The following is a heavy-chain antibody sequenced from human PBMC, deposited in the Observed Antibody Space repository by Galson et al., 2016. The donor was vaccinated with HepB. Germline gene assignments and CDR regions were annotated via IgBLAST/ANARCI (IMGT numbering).Heavy chain of an antibody. CDR3: VRGVFDS. V-gene: IGHV3-21*01. CDR2: LSGTTHYV. Sequence: SLRLSCAASGFDFSSYGMNWVRQAPGKGLEWVSSLSGTTHYVFYAASVKGRFTISSDNAKNSVYPQMNSLTAEDTAFYYCVRGVFDSWGQGTLVTVSS. CDR1: GFDFSSYG. J-gene: IGHJ4*02.